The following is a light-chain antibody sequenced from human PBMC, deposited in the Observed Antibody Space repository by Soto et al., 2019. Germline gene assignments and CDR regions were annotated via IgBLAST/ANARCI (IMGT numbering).Light chain of an antibody. CDR1: QRVSSN. Sequence: EIVITQSPGTLSVSPGERANLSCRASQRVSSNLAWYQQKPGQAPRLLIYGASTRATGIPARFSGSGSGTEFTLTISSLQSEDFAVYYCQQYDSSPYTFGQGTKVEIK. J-gene: IGKJ2*01. CDR2: GAS. CDR3: QQYDSSPYT. V-gene: IGKV3-15*01.